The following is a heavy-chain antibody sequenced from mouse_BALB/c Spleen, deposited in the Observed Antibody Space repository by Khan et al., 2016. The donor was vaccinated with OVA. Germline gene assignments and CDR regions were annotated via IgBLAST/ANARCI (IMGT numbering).Heavy chain of an antibody. D-gene: IGHD1-1*01. CDR3: ARIYGRDFDY. Sequence: VQLKQSGPELVKPGASVKISCKASGYSFTGYFMNWVMQSPGKSLEWIGRINPHIGETFYNPKFKGKATLTVDESSSTAHMELRSLASEDSAVYYCARIYGRDFDYWGQGTTLTVSS. J-gene: IGHJ2*01. CDR2: INPHIGET. CDR1: GYSFTGYF. V-gene: IGHV1-20*02.